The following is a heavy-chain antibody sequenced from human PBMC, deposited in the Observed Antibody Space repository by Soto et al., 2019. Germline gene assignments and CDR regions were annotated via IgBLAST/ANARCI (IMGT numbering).Heavy chain of an antibody. CDR2: INPSGGYT. J-gene: IGHJ4*02. D-gene: IGHD2-21*02. Sequence: ASVKVSCKASGYTFSSYYMNWVRQAPGQGLGWLGIINPSGGYTTYAQRFLGRVTMTSDTSTSTVHMELGSLTSEDTAVYYCARGGGIVVVTAPSDHWGQGTLVTVSS. V-gene: IGHV1-46*03. CDR1: GYTFSSYY. CDR3: ARGGGIVVVTAPSDH.